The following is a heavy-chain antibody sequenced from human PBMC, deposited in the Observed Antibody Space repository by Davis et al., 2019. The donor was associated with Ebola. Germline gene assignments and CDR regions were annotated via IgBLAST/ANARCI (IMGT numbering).Heavy chain of an antibody. D-gene: IGHD2-2*01. Sequence: ASVKVSCKASGYTFNNHEITWVRQAPGQGLEWMAWISAYNGHTNYAQKFQGRLTLTTDTSTSTAYMERRSLRSDDTAVYYCARIGYCSSTSCYYIDYYYYGMDVWGQGTTVTVSS. V-gene: IGHV1-18*01. J-gene: IGHJ6*02. CDR1: GYTFNNHE. CDR2: ISAYNGHT. CDR3: ARIGYCSSTSCYYIDYYYYGMDV.